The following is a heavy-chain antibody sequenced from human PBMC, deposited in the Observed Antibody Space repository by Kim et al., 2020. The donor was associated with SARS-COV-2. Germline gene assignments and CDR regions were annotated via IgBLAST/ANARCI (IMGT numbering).Heavy chain of an antibody. Sequence: SVKVSCKASGGTFSSYAISWVRQAPGQGLEWMGGIIPIFGTANYAQKFQGRVTITADESTSTAYMELSSLRSEDTAVYYCAREGGFDYGDYLNWFDPWGQGTLVTVSS. D-gene: IGHD4-17*01. CDR1: GGTFSSYA. CDR2: IIPIFGTA. J-gene: IGHJ5*02. CDR3: AREGGFDYGDYLNWFDP. V-gene: IGHV1-69*13.